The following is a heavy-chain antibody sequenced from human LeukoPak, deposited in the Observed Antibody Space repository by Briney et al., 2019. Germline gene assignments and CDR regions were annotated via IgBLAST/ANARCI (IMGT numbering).Heavy chain of an antibody. Sequence: GGSLRLSCAASGFTFSSYSMNWVRQAPGKGLEWVSYISSSSSTIYYADSVKGRFTISRDNAKNSLYLQMNSLRAEDTAVYYCARDPGYSNYVYYYYYMDVWGKGTTVTVSS. J-gene: IGHJ6*03. V-gene: IGHV3-48*01. CDR1: GFTFSSYS. CDR2: ISSSSSTI. CDR3: ARDPGYSNYVYYYYYMDV. D-gene: IGHD4-11*01.